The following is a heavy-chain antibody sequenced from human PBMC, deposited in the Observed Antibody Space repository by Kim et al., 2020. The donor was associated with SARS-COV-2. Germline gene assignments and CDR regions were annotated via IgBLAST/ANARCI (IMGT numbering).Heavy chain of an antibody. CDR2: INPNSGGT. CDR1: GYTFTGYY. J-gene: IGHJ6*02. Sequence: ASVKVSCKASGYTFTGYYMHWVRQAPGQGLEWMGRINPNSGGTNYAQKFQGRVTMTRDTSISTAYMELSRLRSDDTAVYYCAREGIAAAGSPYYYYYGMDVWGQGTTVTVSS. D-gene: IGHD6-13*01. V-gene: IGHV1-2*06. CDR3: AREGIAAAGSPYYYYYGMDV.